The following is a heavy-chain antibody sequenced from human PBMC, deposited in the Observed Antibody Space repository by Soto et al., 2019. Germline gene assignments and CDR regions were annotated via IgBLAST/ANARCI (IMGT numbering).Heavy chain of an antibody. Sequence: GESLKISCKGSGYSFTSYWISWVRQMPGKGLEWMGRIDPSDSYTNYSPSFQGHVTISADKSISTAYLQWSSLKASDTAMYYCARQRERGNYYYCGMDVWGQGTTVTVSS. V-gene: IGHV5-10-1*01. CDR1: GYSFTSYW. D-gene: IGHD3-10*01. J-gene: IGHJ6*02. CDR2: IDPSDSYT. CDR3: ARQRERGNYYYCGMDV.